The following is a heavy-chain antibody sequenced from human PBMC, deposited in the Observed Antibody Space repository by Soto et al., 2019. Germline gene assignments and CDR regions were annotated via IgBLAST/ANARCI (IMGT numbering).Heavy chain of an antibody. CDR2: ISSSSSTI. CDR3: ARDLKYGLFDY. CDR1: GITFSSYS. D-gene: IGHD2-2*01. Sequence: EVQLVESGGGLVQPGGSLRLSCAASGITFSSYSMNWVRQAPGKGLEWVSYISSSSSTIYYADSVKGRFTISRDNAKNSLYLQMNSLRAEDTAVYYCARDLKYGLFDYWGQGTLVTVSS. V-gene: IGHV3-48*01. J-gene: IGHJ4*02.